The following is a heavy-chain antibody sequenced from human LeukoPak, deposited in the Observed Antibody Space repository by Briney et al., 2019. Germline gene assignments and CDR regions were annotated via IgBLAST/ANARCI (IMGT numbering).Heavy chain of an antibody. Sequence: EASVKVSCKASGGTFSSYAISWVRQAPGQGLEWMGGIIPIFGTANYAQKFQGRVTITADESMSTAYMELSSLRSEDTAVYYCARDIDGYNPRNPYDAFDIWGQGTMVTVSS. V-gene: IGHV1-69*13. D-gene: IGHD5-24*01. CDR3: ARDIDGYNPRNPYDAFDI. CDR2: IIPIFGTA. J-gene: IGHJ3*02. CDR1: GGTFSSYA.